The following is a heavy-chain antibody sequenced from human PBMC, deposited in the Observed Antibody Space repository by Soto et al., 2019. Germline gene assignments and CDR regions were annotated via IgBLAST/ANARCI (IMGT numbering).Heavy chain of an antibody. J-gene: IGHJ4*02. CDR2: IVVGSGNT. CDR1: GFTFTSSA. D-gene: IGHD3-22*01. V-gene: IGHV1-58*01. Sequence: SVKVSCKASGFTFTSSAVQWVRQARGQRLEWIGWIVVGSGNTNYAQKFQERVTITRDMSTSTAYMELSSLTSEDTAVYYCAAEPYHYDSSGYAVDYWGQGTLVTVSS. CDR3: AAEPYHYDSSGYAVDY.